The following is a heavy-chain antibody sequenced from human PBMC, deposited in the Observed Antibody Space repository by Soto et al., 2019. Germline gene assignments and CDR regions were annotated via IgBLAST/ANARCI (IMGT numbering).Heavy chain of an antibody. CDR3: ATEILPTFGGVIVDY. J-gene: IGHJ4*02. Sequence: DSVKIYCKVSGYSLTELSMHWVRQAPGKGLEWMGGFDPEDGETIYAQKFQGRVTMTEDTSTDTAYMELSSLRSEDTAVYYCATEILPTFGGVIVDYWDQGTLVTVSS. CDR2: FDPEDGET. V-gene: IGHV1-24*01. D-gene: IGHD3-16*02. CDR1: GYSLTELS.